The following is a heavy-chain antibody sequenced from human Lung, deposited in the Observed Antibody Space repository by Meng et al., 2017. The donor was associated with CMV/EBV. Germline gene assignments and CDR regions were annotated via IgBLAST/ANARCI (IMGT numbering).Heavy chain of an antibody. V-gene: IGHV3-23*01. J-gene: IGHJ4*02. Sequence: GGSLRLXXAASGFTFRSYAMHWVRQAPGKGLEWVSGISITGGMTYYADSVKGRFTISRDNSKNTLYLQMNRLRAEDTAVYYCSQDFWSAYYYFDSWGQGTLVTVSS. D-gene: IGHD3-3*01. CDR3: SQDFWSAYYYFDS. CDR1: GFTFRSYA. CDR2: ISITGGMT.